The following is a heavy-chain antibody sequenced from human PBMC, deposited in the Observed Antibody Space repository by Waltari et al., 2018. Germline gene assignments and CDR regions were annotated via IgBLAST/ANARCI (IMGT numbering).Heavy chain of an antibody. J-gene: IGHJ4*02. Sequence: QVHLQESGPGLVKPSETLSLTCDCSLYSINSDYYWAWIRQSPGKGLEWIGSIYHNGRTYYNPSLRSRVTISVDTSKNQFSLNLRSVTAADTAIYYCARTRGDFDYIWGTFRPYFFDCWGQGALVTVSA. V-gene: IGHV4-38-2*01. CDR2: IYHNGRT. CDR3: ARTRGDFDYIWGTFRPYFFDC. D-gene: IGHD3-16*02. CDR1: LYSINSDYY.